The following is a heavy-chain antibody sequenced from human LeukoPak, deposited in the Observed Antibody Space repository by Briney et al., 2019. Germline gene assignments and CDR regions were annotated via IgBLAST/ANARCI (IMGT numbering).Heavy chain of an antibody. CDR1: GASISRGGYF. V-gene: IGHV4-31*03. J-gene: IGHJ4*02. Sequence: SSETLSLTCTVSGASISRGGYFWSWIRQHPGRGLEWIGYMHNSENADYNPSLKSRDSISVDTSKNQISLKVNSVTAADTAVYYCARELGRLLDYWGQGTLVSVSS. CDR2: MHNSENA. CDR3: ARELGRLLDY.